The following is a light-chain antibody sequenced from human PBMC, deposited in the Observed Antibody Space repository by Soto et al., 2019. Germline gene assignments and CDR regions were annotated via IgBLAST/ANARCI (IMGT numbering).Light chain of an antibody. CDR2: RNN. CDR3: GLFTSSATWV. Sequence: QSVLTQPPSASGTPGQRVTISCSGSSSNIGSNYVYWYHQLPGTAPKLVIYRNNQRPSGVPDRISGSKSGTSASLAISGLRSEDEADYYCGLFTSSATWVFGGGTKLTVL. J-gene: IGLJ3*02. CDR1: SSNIGSNY. V-gene: IGLV1-47*01.